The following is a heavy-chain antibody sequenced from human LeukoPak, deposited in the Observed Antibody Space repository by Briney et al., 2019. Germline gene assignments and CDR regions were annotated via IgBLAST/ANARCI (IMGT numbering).Heavy chain of an antibody. J-gene: IGHJ4*02. CDR2: TYYRSKWYN. V-gene: IGHV6-1*01. CDR1: GDSVSSNSAA. CDR3: ARVNCSSTSCREYYFDY. D-gene: IGHD2-2*01. Sequence: SQTLSLTCAISGDSVSSNSAAWNWIRQSPSRGLEWLGRTYYRSKWYNDYAVSVKSRITINPDTSKNQFSLQLNSVTPEDTAVYYCARVNCSSTSCREYYFDYWGQGTLVTVSS.